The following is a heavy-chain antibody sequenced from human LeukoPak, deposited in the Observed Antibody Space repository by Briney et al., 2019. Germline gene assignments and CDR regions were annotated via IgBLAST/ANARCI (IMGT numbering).Heavy chain of an antibody. CDR1: GYTFTGNY. J-gene: IGHJ3*02. D-gene: IGHD5-18*01. CDR2: INPNSGGT. Sequence: ASVKVSCKASGYTFTGNYMHWVRQAPGRGLEWMGCINPNSGGTNYAQKFQGRVTMTRDTSISTAYMELSRLRSDDTAVYYCARKWIQLVSSGDGAFDIWGQGTMVTVSS. V-gene: IGHV1-2*02. CDR3: ARKWIQLVSSGDGAFDI.